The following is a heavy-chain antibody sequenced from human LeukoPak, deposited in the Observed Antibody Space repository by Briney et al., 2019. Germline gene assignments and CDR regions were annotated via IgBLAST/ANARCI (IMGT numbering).Heavy chain of an antibody. J-gene: IGHJ5*02. CDR3: ATGYCSSTSCRNWFDP. Sequence: ASVKVSCKVSRYTLTALSMHWVRRAPGKGLESMGGFDPEDGETIYAQKFQGRVTMTEDTSTDTAYMELSSLRSEDTAVYNCATGYCSSTSCRNWFDPWGQGTLVTVSS. V-gene: IGHV1-24*01. CDR2: FDPEDGET. CDR1: RYTLTALS. D-gene: IGHD2-2*01.